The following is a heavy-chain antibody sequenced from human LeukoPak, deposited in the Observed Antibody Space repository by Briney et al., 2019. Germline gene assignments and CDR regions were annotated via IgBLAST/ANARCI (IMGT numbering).Heavy chain of an antibody. V-gene: IGHV3-30*18. CDR1: GFTFSSYG. CDR3: AKDLGYCSGGSCYRFDY. Sequence: GGSLRLSCATSGFTFSSYGMHWVRQAPGKGLEWVAVISYDGSNKYYADSVKGRFTISRDNSKNTLYLQMNSLRAEDTAVYYCAKDLGYCSGGSCYRFDYWGQGTLVTVSS. J-gene: IGHJ4*02. D-gene: IGHD2-15*01. CDR2: ISYDGSNK.